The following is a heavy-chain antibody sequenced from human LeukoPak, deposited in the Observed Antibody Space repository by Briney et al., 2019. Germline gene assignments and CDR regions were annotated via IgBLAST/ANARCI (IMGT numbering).Heavy chain of an antibody. CDR3: ARELRGSVVVVPAAIGFPAFDI. J-gene: IGHJ3*02. Sequence: VGSLRLSCAASGFTFSSYSMNWVRQAPGKGLEWVSSISSSSSYIYYADSVKGRFTISRDNAKNSLYLQMNSLRAEDTAVYYCARELRGSVVVVPAAIGFPAFDIWGQGTMVTVSS. CDR2: ISSSSSYI. CDR1: GFTFSSYS. V-gene: IGHV3-21*01. D-gene: IGHD2-2*01.